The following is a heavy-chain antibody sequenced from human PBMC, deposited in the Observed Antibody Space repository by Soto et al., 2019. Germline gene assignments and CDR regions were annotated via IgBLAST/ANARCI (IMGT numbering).Heavy chain of an antibody. CDR2: ISADKGNT. J-gene: IGHJ3*02. Sequence: GASVKVSCKASGYTFTSNGISWVRQAPGQGLEWMGWISADKGNTNYAQKVQGRVTMTRDTSTSTVYMELRSLRSEDTPVYFGARDRGNGFDIWRQGSMVTVSS. D-gene: IGHD2-8*01. CDR3: ARDRGNGFDI. CDR1: GYTFTSNG. V-gene: IGHV1-18*01.